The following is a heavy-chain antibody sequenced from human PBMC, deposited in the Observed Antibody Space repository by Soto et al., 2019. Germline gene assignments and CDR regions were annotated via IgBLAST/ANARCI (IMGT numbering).Heavy chain of an antibody. Sequence: GGSLRLSCAASGFTFSSYSMNWVRQAPGKGLEWVSYISTSSSSIYYADSVKGRFTITRDNAKNSLYLQMNSLRAEDTAVYYCASLVLFYSNGGDYWGQGTLVTVSS. D-gene: IGHD2-8*01. V-gene: IGHV3-48*01. CDR1: GFTFSSYS. CDR3: ASLVLFYSNGGDY. J-gene: IGHJ4*02. CDR2: ISTSSSSI.